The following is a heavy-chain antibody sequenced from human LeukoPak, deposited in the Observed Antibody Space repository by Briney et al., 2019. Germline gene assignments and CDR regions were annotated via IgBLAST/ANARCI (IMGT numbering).Heavy chain of an antibody. CDR3: ARACSSSGYYPRCAFDI. J-gene: IGHJ3*02. V-gene: IGHV3-66*01. CDR2: IYSGGST. D-gene: IGHD3-22*01. Sequence: GGSLRLSCAASGFTVSSYYMSWVRQAPGKGLEWVSVIYSGGSTYYADSVKGRFTISRDNSKNTLYLQMNSLRAEDTAVYYCARACSSSGYYPRCAFDIWGQGTMVTVSS. CDR1: GFTVSSYY.